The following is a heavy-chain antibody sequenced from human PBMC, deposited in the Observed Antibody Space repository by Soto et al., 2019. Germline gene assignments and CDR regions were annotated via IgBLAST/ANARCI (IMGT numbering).Heavy chain of an antibody. CDR3: AREGGRITIFGVVPVGWFDP. J-gene: IGHJ5*02. D-gene: IGHD3-3*01. Sequence: ASVKVSCKASGYTFTSYYMHWVRQAPGQGLEWMGIINPSGGSTSYAQKFQGRVTMTRDTSTSTVYMELSSLRSEDTAVYYCAREGGRITIFGVVPVGWFDPWGQGTLVTVSS. CDR1: GYTFTSYY. CDR2: INPSGGST. V-gene: IGHV1-46*01.